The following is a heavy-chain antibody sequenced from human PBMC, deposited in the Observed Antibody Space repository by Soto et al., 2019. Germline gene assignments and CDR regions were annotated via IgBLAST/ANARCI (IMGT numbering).Heavy chain of an antibody. CDR1: GYTFTSYA. D-gene: IGHD1-26*01. V-gene: IGHV1-3*01. Sequence: QVQLVQSGAEVKKPGASVKVSCKASGYTFTSYAMHWVRQAPGQRLEWMGWINAGNGNTKYSQKFQGRVTITRDTSASTTYMELSSLRSEDTAVHYCARDLLGGSYPVFDPWGQGTLVTVSS. J-gene: IGHJ5*02. CDR3: ARDLLGGSYPVFDP. CDR2: INAGNGNT.